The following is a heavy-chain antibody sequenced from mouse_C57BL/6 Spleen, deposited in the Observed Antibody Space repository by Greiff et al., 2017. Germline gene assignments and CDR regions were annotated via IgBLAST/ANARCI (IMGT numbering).Heavy chain of an antibody. V-gene: IGHV3-8*01. CDR3: ARYDDYGSYWYFDV. J-gene: IGHJ1*03. CDR1: GYSITSDY. Sequence: VQLKESGPGLAKPSQTLSLTCSVTGYSITSDYWNWIRKFPGNKLEYMGYISYSGSTYYKPSPNSRISITRDTSKNQYYLQLNSVTTEDTATYYCARYDDYGSYWYFDVWGTGTTVTVSS. D-gene: IGHD1-1*01. CDR2: ISYSGST.